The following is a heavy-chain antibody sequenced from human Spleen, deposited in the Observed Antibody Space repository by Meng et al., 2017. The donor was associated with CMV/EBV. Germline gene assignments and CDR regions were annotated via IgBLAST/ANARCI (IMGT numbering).Heavy chain of an antibody. V-gene: IGHV4-38-2*02. CDR2: IYYSGNT. J-gene: IGHJ6*02. CDR1: GYSISSGYF. Sequence: SETLSLTCSVSGYSISSGYFWGWIRQPPGEGLEWIGNIYYSGNTYYNPSLKSRVTISMDTSKNQFSLKLSSVTAADTAVYYCARGPKGGMDIWGQGTTVTVSS. CDR3: ARGPKGGMDI.